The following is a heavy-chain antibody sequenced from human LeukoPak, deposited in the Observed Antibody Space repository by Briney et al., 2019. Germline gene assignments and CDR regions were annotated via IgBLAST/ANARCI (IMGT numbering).Heavy chain of an antibody. Sequence: GGSLRLSCAASGFTFDDYAMHWVRQAPGKGLEWVSGISWNSGSIGYADSVKGRFTISRDNAKNSLYLQMNSLRAEDTALYYCAKESDRYYFDYRGQGTLVTVSS. V-gene: IGHV3-9*01. J-gene: IGHJ4*02. CDR2: ISWNSGSI. CDR1: GFTFDDYA. D-gene: IGHD2-21*01. CDR3: AKESDRYYFDY.